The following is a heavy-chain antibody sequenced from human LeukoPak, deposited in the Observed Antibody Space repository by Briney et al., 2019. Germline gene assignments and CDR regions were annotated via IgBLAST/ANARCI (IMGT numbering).Heavy chain of an antibody. CDR1: GFTVSSNY. J-gene: IGHJ4*02. V-gene: IGHV3-53*01. Sequence: GGSLRLPCAASGFTVSSNYMSWVRQAPGKGLEWVSVIYSGGSTYYADSVKGRFTISRDNSKNTLYLQMNSLRAEDTAVYYCATVVGSGTFYPAEYFDSWGQGTLVTVSS. CDR2: IYSGGST. CDR3: ATVVGSGTFYPAEYFDS. D-gene: IGHD3-10*01.